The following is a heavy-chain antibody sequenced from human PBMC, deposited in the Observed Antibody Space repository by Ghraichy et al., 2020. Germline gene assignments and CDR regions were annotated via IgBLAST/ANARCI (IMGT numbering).Heavy chain of an antibody. CDR1: GGSISSGGYY. V-gene: IGHV4-31*03. J-gene: IGHJ5*02. CDR3: ARVFPTQLIAAAGTVSGRWFDP. CDR2: IYYSGST. D-gene: IGHD6-13*01. Sequence: SETLSLTCTVSGGSISSGGYYWSWIRQHPGKGLEWIGYIYYSGSTYYNPSLKSRVTISVDTSKNQFSLKLSSVTAADTAVYYCARVFPTQLIAAAGTVSGRWFDPWGQGTLVTVSS.